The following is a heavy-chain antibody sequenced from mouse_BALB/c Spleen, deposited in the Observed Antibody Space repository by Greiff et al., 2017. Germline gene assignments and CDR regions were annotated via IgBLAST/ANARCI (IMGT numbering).Heavy chain of an antibody. CDR2: ISSGGST. Sequence: EVKLVESGGGLVKPGGSLKLSCAASGFTFSSYAMSWVRQTPEKRLEWVASISSGGSTYYPDSVKGRFTISRDNARNILYLQMSSLRSEDTAMYYCASKDYRYPYYFDYWGQGTTLTVSS. J-gene: IGHJ2*01. V-gene: IGHV5-6-5*01. CDR3: ASKDYRYPYYFDY. CDR1: GFTFSSYA. D-gene: IGHD2-14*01.